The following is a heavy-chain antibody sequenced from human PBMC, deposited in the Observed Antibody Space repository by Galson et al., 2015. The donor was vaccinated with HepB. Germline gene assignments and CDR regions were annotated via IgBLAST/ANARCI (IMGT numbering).Heavy chain of an antibody. Sequence: SLRLSCAASGFTFSSYALNWVRQSPGKALEWVSLISGTNEITHYADSVKGRFTVSRDNSNNMVFLQMDSLRAEDTALYYCATMNRPITFFGVVALEFWGLGTLVSVSS. J-gene: IGHJ4*02. CDR2: ISGTNEIT. D-gene: IGHD3-3*01. CDR3: ATMNRPITFFGVVALEF. CDR1: GFTFSSYA. V-gene: IGHV3-23*01.